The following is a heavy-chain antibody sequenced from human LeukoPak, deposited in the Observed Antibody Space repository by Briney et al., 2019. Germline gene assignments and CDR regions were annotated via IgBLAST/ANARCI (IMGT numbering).Heavy chain of an antibody. J-gene: IGHJ6*03. D-gene: IGHD1/OR15-1a*01. CDR2: IIPIFGTA. CDR1: GGTFSSYA. Sequence: SVKVSCKASGGTFSSYAISWVRQAPGQGLEWMGGIIPIFGTANYAQKFQGRVTITADESTSTAYMELSSLRSEDTAVYYCARAGLEHGLYYYYMDVWGKGATVTVSS. CDR3: ARAGLEHGLYYYYMDV. V-gene: IGHV1-69*13.